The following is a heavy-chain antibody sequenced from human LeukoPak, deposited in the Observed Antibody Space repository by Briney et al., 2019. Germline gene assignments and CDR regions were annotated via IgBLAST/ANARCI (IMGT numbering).Heavy chain of an antibody. CDR1: GYTFTGYY. CDR2: IIPIFGTA. Sequence: SVKVSCKASGYTFTGYYMHWVRQAPGQGLEWMGRIIPIFGTANYAQKFQGRVTITTDESTSTAYMELSSLRSEDTAVYYCARDPGFYGGNSFVFYYWGQGTLVTVSS. V-gene: IGHV1-69*05. J-gene: IGHJ4*02. CDR3: ARDPGFYGGNSFVFYY. D-gene: IGHD4-23*01.